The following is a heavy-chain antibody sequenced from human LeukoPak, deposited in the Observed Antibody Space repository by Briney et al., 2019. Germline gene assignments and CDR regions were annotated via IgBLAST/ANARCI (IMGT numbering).Heavy chain of an antibody. D-gene: IGHD1-26*01. V-gene: IGHV3-7*01. J-gene: IGHJ4*02. CDR2: IKQDGSEK. CDR1: GFTFSSYW. CDR3: ARDQTIVGATSPIDY. Sequence: QAGGSLRLSCAASGFTFSSYWMSWVRQAPGKGLEWVANIKQDGSEKYYVDSVKGLFTISRDNAKNSLYLQMNSLRAEDTAVYYCARDQTIVGATSPIDYWGQGTLVTVSS.